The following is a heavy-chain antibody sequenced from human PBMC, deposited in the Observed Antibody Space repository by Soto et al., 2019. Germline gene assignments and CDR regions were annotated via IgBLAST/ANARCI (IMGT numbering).Heavy chain of an antibody. CDR2: ISHDGSTK. J-gene: IGHJ5*02. V-gene: IGHV3-30*03. CDR3: ARDPRERDIAVVVRSTANWFDP. D-gene: IGHD2-15*01. CDR1: GFTFNIYG. Sequence: QVQLVESGGGVVQPGRSLRLSCAASGFTFNIYGMHWVRLAPDKGLEWVAVISHDGSTKHYADSVMGRFDISRDNSKNTLYLQMNSLRPEDTAVYYCARDPRERDIAVVVRSTANWFDPWGQGTLVTVSS.